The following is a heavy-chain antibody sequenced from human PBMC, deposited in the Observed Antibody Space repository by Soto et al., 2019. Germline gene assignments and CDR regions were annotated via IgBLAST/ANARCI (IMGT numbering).Heavy chain of an antibody. Sequence: QVQLVESGGGVVQPGRSLRLSCAASGFSFSTYGMHWVRQAPGKGLEWVAVISYDGSNKYYADSVKGRFTISRDNLKNTLYVQMNSLRADDTAVYSCAKVPSSFSIGLSYYGMDVWGQGTTVTVSS. J-gene: IGHJ6*02. CDR1: GFSFSTYG. V-gene: IGHV3-30*18. CDR3: AKVPSSFSIGLSYYGMDV. CDR2: ISYDGSNK. D-gene: IGHD2-2*01.